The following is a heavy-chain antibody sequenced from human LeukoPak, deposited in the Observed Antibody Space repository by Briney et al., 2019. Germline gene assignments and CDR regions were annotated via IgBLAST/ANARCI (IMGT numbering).Heavy chain of an antibody. Sequence: LSGGSLRLSCAASGFTVSSNYMSWVRQAPGKGLEWVSVIYSGGGTYYADSVKGRFTISRDNSKNTLYLQMNSLRAEDTAVYYCANYGANHGYFDYWGQGTLVTVSS. V-gene: IGHV3-53*01. CDR1: GFTVSSNY. CDR3: ANYGANHGYFDY. J-gene: IGHJ4*02. CDR2: IYSGGGT. D-gene: IGHD4-17*01.